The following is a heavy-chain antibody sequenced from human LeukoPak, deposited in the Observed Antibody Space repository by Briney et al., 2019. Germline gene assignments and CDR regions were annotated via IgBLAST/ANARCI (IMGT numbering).Heavy chain of an antibody. V-gene: IGHV4-34*01. Sequence: SSETLSLTCAVYGGSFSGYYWNWIRQPPGKGLEWIGEINHSGSTNYNPALKSRGTISVDTSKNQFSLKLSSVTAADTAVYYCARGRIVGARAYGYWGQGTLVTVSS. CDR2: INHSGST. CDR1: GGSFSGYY. D-gene: IGHD1-26*01. J-gene: IGHJ4*02. CDR3: ARGRIVGARAYGY.